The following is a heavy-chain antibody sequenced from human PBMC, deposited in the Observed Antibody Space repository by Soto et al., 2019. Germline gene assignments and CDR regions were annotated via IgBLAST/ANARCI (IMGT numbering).Heavy chain of an antibody. CDR1: GGTLSSYA. D-gene: IGHD5-18*01. CDR3: ARVPLEMAMEPDY. CDR2: IIPIFGTA. V-gene: IGHV1-69*13. J-gene: IGHJ4*02. Sequence: SRKVSLQGFGGTLSSYAISWVGPAPGQGLEWMGGIIPIFGTANYAQKFQGRVTITADESTSTAYMELSSLRSEDTAVYYCARVPLEMAMEPDYWGQGTLVTVSS.